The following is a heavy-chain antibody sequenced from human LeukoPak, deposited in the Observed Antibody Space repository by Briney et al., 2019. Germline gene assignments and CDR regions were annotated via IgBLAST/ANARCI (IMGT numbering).Heavy chain of an antibody. CDR1: GGSVSNGSYY. Sequence: SEILSLTCTVSGGSVSNGSYYWNWIRQPPGKGLEWIGYIYYSGSTNYNPSLKSRVTISVDTSKNQFSLKLSSVTAADTAVYYCARAGEYRSSTSCYAVLGAFDIWGQGTMVTVSS. V-gene: IGHV4-61*01. CDR2: IYYSGST. D-gene: IGHD2-2*01. J-gene: IGHJ3*02. CDR3: ARAGEYRSSTSCYAVLGAFDI.